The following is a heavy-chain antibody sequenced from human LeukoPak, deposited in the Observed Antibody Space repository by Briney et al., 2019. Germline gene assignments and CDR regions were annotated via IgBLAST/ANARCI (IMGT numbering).Heavy chain of an antibody. D-gene: IGHD2-2*01. Sequence: SETLSLTCAVYGGSFSCYYWSWIRQPPGKGLEWIGEINHSGSTNYNPSLKSRVTISVDTSKNQFSLKLSSVTAADTAVYYCASSPHCSSTSCPVPSDYWGQGTLVTVSS. CDR1: GGSFSCYY. CDR3: ASSPHCSSTSCPVPSDY. CDR2: INHSGST. V-gene: IGHV4-34*01. J-gene: IGHJ4*02.